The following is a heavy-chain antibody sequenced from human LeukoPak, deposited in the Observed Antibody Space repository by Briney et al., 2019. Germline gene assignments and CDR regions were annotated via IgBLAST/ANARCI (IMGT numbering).Heavy chain of an antibody. D-gene: IGHD6-19*01. V-gene: IGHV4-31*03. CDR1: GGSISSGGYY. CDR3: ARDLGLGYSSGWYDSEAFDI. CDR2: IYYSGST. J-gene: IGHJ3*02. Sequence: SQTLSLTCTVSGGSISSGGYYWSWIRQHPGKGLEWIGYIYYSGSTYYNPSLKSRVTISVDTSKNQFSLKLSSVTAADTAVHYCARDLGLGYSSGWYDSEAFDIWGQGTMVTVSS.